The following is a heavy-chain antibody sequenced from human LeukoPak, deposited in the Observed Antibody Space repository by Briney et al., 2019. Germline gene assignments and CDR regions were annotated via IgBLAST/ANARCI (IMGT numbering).Heavy chain of an antibody. J-gene: IGHJ4*02. Sequence: GGSLRLSCVASGFSFSSYWMSWVRQTPGKGLEWVANIRQEGSARYYVDSVTGRFTISRDNAMNSLYLQMNSLRVEDTAVYYCARDPGIAAAGTVGYFDSWGQGILVTVSS. CDR1: GFSFSSYW. CDR2: IRQEGSAR. V-gene: IGHV3-7*01. CDR3: ARDPGIAAAGTVGYFDS. D-gene: IGHD6-13*01.